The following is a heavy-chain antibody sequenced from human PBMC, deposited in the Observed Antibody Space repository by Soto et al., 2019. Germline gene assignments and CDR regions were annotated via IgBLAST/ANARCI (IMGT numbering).Heavy chain of an antibody. Sequence: EVQLVESGGGLVKPGGSLTLSCAASGFSFSDAWMSWVRQAPGKGLEWVGRIKGETDGGTTDYAAPVKVRFTVSRDDSKKMVFLQMLSLKPDDTAVYYCTAASGGNSDYWGQGIMVTVSS. CDR3: TAASGGNSDY. CDR1: GFSFSDAW. J-gene: IGHJ4*02. CDR2: IKGETDGGTT. D-gene: IGHD2-21*02. V-gene: IGHV3-15*01.